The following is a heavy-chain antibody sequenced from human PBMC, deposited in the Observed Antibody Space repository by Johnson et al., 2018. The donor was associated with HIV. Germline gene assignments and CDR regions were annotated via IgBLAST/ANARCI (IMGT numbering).Heavy chain of an antibody. Sequence: QVQLVESGGGVVQPGRSLRLSCAASGFTFSSYGMHWVRQAPGKGLEWVAVIWYDGSNKYYADYVKGRFTISRDNSKNTLYLQMNSLRAEDTAVYYCAKVINPSRVDTAMVTVLDAFDIWGQGTMVTVSS. CDR1: GFTFSSYG. D-gene: IGHD5-18*01. J-gene: IGHJ3*02. CDR3: AKVINPSRVDTAMVTVLDAFDI. CDR2: IWYDGSNK. V-gene: IGHV3-33*06.